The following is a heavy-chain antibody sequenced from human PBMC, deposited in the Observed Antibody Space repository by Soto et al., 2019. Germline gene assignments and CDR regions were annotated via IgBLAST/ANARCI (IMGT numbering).Heavy chain of an antibody. J-gene: IGHJ5*02. CDR2: INPNGGST. D-gene: IGHD3-16*02. V-gene: IGHV1-46*01. Sequence: ASVKVSCKASGSSFTNYHIHWVRQAPGHGLEWMGIINPNGGSTRFAQTFQGRITMTTDTSTSTVYMELRSLRSEDTAVYYCARSSGGVFGCIIEGPNWLAPWGQGSLVTVSS. CDR1: GSSFTNYH. CDR3: ARSSGGVFGCIIEGPNWLAP.